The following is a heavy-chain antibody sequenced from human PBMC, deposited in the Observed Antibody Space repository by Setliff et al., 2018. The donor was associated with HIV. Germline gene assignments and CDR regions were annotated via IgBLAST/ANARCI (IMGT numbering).Heavy chain of an antibody. Sequence: ASVKVSCKDSGYTFTHYAISWVRQAPVQGLEYLGWISAYNGNTNYAQKVQGRITMTTDASTSTVDMELRSLTSDDTAVYYCARLASGGWPSEVVDIWGQGTMVTVSS. V-gene: IGHV1-18*01. CDR1: GYTFTHYA. CDR3: ARLASGGWPSEVVDI. J-gene: IGHJ3*02. D-gene: IGHD2-15*01. CDR2: ISAYNGNT.